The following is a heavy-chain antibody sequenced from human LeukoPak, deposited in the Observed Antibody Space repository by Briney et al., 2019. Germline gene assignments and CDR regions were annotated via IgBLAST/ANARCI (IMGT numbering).Heavy chain of an antibody. D-gene: IGHD6-6*01. CDR3: ARGQGGAARRNYYYYMDV. CDR2: IVVGSGNT. V-gene: IGHV1-58*01. Sequence: ASVKVSCKASGFTFTSSAVQWVRQARGQRLEWIGWIVVGSGNTNYAQKFQERVTITRDMSTSTAYMELSSLRSEDTAVYYCARGQGGAARRNYYYYMDVWGKGTTVTVSS. CDR1: GFTFTSSA. J-gene: IGHJ6*03.